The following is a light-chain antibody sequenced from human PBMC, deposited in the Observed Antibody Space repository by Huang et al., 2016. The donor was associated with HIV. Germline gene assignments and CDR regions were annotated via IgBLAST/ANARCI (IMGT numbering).Light chain of an antibody. CDR1: QSLLHKNGYDY. CDR3: MQALQTPFT. CDR2: LGS. Sequence: IVMTQSPLSLPVTPGEPASISCRSSQSLLHKNGYDYLDWYLQKPGQSPQLLIYLGSNRASWVPDRFSGSGSGTEFTLTISRVEAEDVGIYYCMQALQTPFTFGGGSKVEIK. J-gene: IGKJ4*01. V-gene: IGKV2-28*01.